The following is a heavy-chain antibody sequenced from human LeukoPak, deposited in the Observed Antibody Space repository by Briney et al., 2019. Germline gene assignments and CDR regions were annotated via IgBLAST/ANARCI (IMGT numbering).Heavy chain of an antibody. J-gene: IGHJ4*02. V-gene: IGHV4-4*07. CDR3: ARGYSSSFFRYFDY. D-gene: IGHD6-6*01. Sequence: KPSETLSLTCTVSGGSISSYYWSWIRQPAGKGLEWIGRIYTSGSTNYNPSLKSRVTMSVDTSKNQFSLKLSSVTAADTAVYYCARGYSSSFFRYFDYWGQGTLFTVSS. CDR2: IYTSGST. CDR1: GGSISSYY.